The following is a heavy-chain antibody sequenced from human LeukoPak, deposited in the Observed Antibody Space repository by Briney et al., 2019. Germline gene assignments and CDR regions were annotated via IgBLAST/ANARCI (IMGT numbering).Heavy chain of an antibody. D-gene: IGHD2-2*02. V-gene: IGHV3-53*01. CDR3: ASLYCSSTSCYNRGASDI. J-gene: IGHJ3*02. CDR1: GFTVSSNY. CDR2: IYSGGST. Sequence: PGGSLRLSCAASGFTVSSNYMSWVRQAPGKGLEWVSVIYSGGSTYYADSVKGRFTISRDNSKNTLYLQMNSLRAEETAVYYCASLYCSSTSCYNRGASDIWGQGTMVTVSS.